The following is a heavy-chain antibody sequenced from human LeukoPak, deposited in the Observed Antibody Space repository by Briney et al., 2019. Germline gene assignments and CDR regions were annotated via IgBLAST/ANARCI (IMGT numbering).Heavy chain of an antibody. V-gene: IGHV3-30-3*01. J-gene: IGHJ4*02. CDR2: ISYDGSNK. Sequence: PGRSLRLSCAAPGFTFSSYAMHWVRQAPGKGLEWVAVISYDGSNKYYADSVKGRFTISRDNSKNTLYLQMNSLRAEDTAVYYCARSSRDALDYWGQGTLVTVSS. D-gene: IGHD2-2*01. CDR1: GFTFSSYA. CDR3: ARSSRDALDY.